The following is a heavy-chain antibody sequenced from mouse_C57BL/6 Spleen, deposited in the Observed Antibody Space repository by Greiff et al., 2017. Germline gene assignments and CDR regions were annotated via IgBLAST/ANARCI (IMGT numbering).Heavy chain of an antibody. CDR3: ARVLGRSSYAMDY. CDR1: GFTFSNYA. V-gene: IGHV5-4*03. CDR2: ISDGGSYT. D-gene: IGHD4-1*01. J-gene: IGHJ4*01. Sequence: DVKLVESGGGLVKPGGSLKLSCAASGFTFSNYAMSWVRQTPEKRLEWVATISDGGSYTYYPDNVKGRFTISRDNAKNNLYLQMSHLKSEDTAMYYCARVLGRSSYAMDYWGQGTSVTVSS.